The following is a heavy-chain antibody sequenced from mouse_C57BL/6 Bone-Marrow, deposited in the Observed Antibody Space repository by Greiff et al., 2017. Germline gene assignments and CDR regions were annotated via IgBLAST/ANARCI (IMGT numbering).Heavy chain of an antibody. V-gene: IGHV1-81*01. CDR2: IYPRSGNT. J-gene: IGHJ2*01. Sequence: VQVVESGAELARPGASVKLSCKASGYTFTSYGISWVKQRTGQGLEWIGEIYPRSGNTYYNEKFKGKATLTADKSSSTAYMELRSLTSQDSAVYFCATIPPCSYFDYWGQGTTLTVSS. CDR3: ATIPPCSYFDY. CDR1: GYTFTSYG.